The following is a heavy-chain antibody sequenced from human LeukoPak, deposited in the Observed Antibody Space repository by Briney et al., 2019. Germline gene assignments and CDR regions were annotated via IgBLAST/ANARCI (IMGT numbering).Heavy chain of an antibody. CDR3: ARGSRGYYDSSGYFDY. Sequence: SVKVSCXASGGTFSSYAISWVRRARGQGLEWMGRIIPIFGTANYAQKFQGRVTITTDESTSTAYMELSSLRSEDTAVYYCARGSRGYYDSSGYFDYWGQGTLVTASS. V-gene: IGHV1-69*05. CDR1: GGTFSSYA. D-gene: IGHD3-22*01. J-gene: IGHJ4*02. CDR2: IIPIFGTA.